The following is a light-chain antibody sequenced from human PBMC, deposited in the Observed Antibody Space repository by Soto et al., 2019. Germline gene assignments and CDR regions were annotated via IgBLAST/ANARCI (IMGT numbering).Light chain of an antibody. J-gene: IGKJ1*01. V-gene: IGKV1-5*01. Sequence: DIQMTQSPSTLSASVGNRVTISCRASQSISRWLAWYQQKPGNAPTLLIHDASSLESGVPSRFSGSGSGTDFTLTISSLQPDDGATYYCQQYNTYLTFGQGTKVEIK. CDR1: QSISRW. CDR3: QQYNTYLT. CDR2: DAS.